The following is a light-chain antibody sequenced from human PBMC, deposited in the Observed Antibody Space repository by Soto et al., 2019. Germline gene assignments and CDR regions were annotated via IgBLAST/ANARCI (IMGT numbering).Light chain of an antibody. CDR3: QQSFSTPWT. Sequence: DIQMTQSPSSLSASLGDSFTITCRASQSISTYLNWHQQKTGKATNLMIYAASSLQSGVPSRFSGSGSGKDFTLTISSLQPEDFATYYCQQSFSTPWTFGQGTKVDIK. CDR1: QSISTY. V-gene: IGKV1-39*01. J-gene: IGKJ1*01. CDR2: AAS.